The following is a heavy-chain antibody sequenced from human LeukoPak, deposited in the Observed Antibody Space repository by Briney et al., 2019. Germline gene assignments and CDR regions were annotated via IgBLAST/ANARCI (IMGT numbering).Heavy chain of an antibody. J-gene: IGHJ6*02. CDR3: ARDLVGYDLWSGYLDYYGMDV. D-gene: IGHD3-3*01. CDR1: GGTFSSYA. CDR2: IIPIFGTA. Sequence: SVKVSCKASGGTFSSYAISWVRQAPGQGLEWMGGIIPIFGTANYAQKFQGRVTITADESTSTAYMELSSLRSEDTAVYYCARDLVGYDLWSGYLDYYGMDVWGQGTTVTVSS. V-gene: IGHV1-69*13.